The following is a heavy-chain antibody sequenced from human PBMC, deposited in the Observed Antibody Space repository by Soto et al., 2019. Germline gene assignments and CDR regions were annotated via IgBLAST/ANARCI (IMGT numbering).Heavy chain of an antibody. CDR2: IIPLFGTT. Sequence: SVRVYCKASGDTFSSYAINWVRQETGQGLEWMGGIIPLFGTTNYAQKFQGRVTITADESTSTAYMDLRSLRSEDTAVYFCAKFPPGYGGGGRCYYTSSAPWGQGALAPVSS. CDR1: GDTFSSYA. V-gene: IGHV1-69*13. J-gene: IGHJ5*02. CDR3: AKFPPGYGGGGRCYYTSSAP. D-gene: IGHD2-15*01.